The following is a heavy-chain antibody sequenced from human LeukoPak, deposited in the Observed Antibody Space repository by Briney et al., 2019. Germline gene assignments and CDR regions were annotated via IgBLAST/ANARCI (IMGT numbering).Heavy chain of an antibody. J-gene: IGHJ4*02. CDR3: AKDYYGSGSQVDY. D-gene: IGHD3-10*01. CDR2: IRYDGSYK. Sequence: GGSLRLSCAASGFTFSSYEMHWVRQAPGKGLEWVAFIRYDGSYKNYADSVKGRFTISRDNSKNTLYLQMNSLRAEDTAVYYCAKDYYGSGSQVDYWGQGTLVTVSS. V-gene: IGHV3-30*02. CDR1: GFTFSSYE.